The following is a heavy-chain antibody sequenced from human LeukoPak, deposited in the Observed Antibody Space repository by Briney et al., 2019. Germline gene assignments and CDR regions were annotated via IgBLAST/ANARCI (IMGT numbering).Heavy chain of an antibody. CDR1: GGTFSSYA. D-gene: IGHD2-15*01. CDR2: IIPIFGTA. Sequence: SVKVTCKASGGTFSSYAISWVRQAPGQGLEWMGGIIPIFGTANYAQKFQGRVTITADESTSTAYMELSSLRSEDTAVYYCARSGLGGYYYYGMDVWGKGTTVTVSS. J-gene: IGHJ6*04. V-gene: IGHV1-69*13. CDR3: ARSGLGGYYYYGMDV.